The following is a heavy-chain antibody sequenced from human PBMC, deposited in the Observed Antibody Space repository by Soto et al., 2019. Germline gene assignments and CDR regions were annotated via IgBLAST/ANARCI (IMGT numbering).Heavy chain of an antibody. CDR1: GGSISSYY. D-gene: IGHD6-13*01. V-gene: IGHV4-4*07. CDR3: ARDSYSSSWSPNWFDP. J-gene: IGHJ5*02. Sequence: SETLSLTCTVSGGSISSYYWSWVRQPAGKGLEWIGRIYTSGSTNYNPSLKSRVTMSVDTSKNQFSLKLSSVTAADTAVYYCARDSYSSSWSPNWFDPWGQGTLVTVSS. CDR2: IYTSGST.